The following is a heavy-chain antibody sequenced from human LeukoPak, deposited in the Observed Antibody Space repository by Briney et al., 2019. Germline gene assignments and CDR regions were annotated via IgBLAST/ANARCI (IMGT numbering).Heavy chain of an antibody. CDR2: FDPEDGET. D-gene: IGHD5-18*01. CDR1: GYTLTELS. J-gene: IGHJ4*02. CDR3: ATEKRSGYSYGVDY. V-gene: IGHV1-24*01. Sequence: ASVKVSCKVSGYTLTELSMHWVRQAPGKGLEWMGGFDPEDGETIYAQKFQGRVTMTEDTSTDTAYMELSSLRSEDTAVYYCATEKRSGYSYGVDYWGQGTLVTVSS.